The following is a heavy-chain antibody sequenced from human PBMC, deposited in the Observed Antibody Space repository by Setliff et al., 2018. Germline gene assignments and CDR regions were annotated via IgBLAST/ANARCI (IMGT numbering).Heavy chain of an antibody. Sequence: ASVKVSCKASGYTFTSYGISWVRQAPGQGLEWMGWISAYNGNTNYAQKLQGRVTMTRDTSIRTAYMELSSLTSQDTAVYYCVRASPGEEVWGQGTLVTVSS. CDR3: VRASPGEEV. CDR1: GYTFTSYG. J-gene: IGHJ4*02. V-gene: IGHV1-18*01. CDR2: ISAYNGNT.